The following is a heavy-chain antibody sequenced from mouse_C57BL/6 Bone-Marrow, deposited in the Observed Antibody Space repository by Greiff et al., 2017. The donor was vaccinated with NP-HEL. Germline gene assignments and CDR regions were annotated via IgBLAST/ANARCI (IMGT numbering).Heavy chain of an antibody. CDR2: IDPNSGGT. CDR3: ARGATVVATGFDY. D-gene: IGHD1-1*01. CDR1: GYTFTSYW. J-gene: IGHJ2*01. V-gene: IGHV1-72*01. Sequence: VKQSCKASGYTFTSYWMHWVKQRPGRGLEWIGRIDPNSGGTKDNEKFKSKATLTVDKPSSTAYMQLSSLTSEDSAVYYCARGATVVATGFDYWGQGTTLTVSS.